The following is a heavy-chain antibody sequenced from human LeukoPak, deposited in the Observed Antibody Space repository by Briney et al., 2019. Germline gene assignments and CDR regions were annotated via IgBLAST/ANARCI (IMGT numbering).Heavy chain of an antibody. Sequence: GGPLRLACAASGFTFSDSWMSWVRQAPGKGLEWVANMNQDGSAKGYVDSVKGRFTISRDNARNSLYLQMSSLRPEDTAVYYCATYTHWVAGDVWGQGTTVTVSS. CDR2: MNQDGSAK. CDR1: GFTFSDSW. CDR3: ATYTHWVAGDV. D-gene: IGHD3-16*01. V-gene: IGHV3-7*01. J-gene: IGHJ6*02.